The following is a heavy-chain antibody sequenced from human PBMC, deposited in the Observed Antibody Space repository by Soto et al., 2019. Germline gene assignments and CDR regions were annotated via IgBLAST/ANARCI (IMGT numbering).Heavy chain of an antibody. CDR1: AYTFTTYG. J-gene: IGHJ6*02. CDR2: ISGYNGQT. CDR3: ARDNRKELWVEGLNAMDV. Sequence: QVQLVQSGPEVKKPGASVKVSCKASAYTFTTYGISWVRQAPGQGLEWMGWISGYNGQTNYPQKFRGRVTLTTDTSTSTAYMELRSPRSDDTAMYYCARDNRKELWVEGLNAMDVWGQGTTVTVSS. V-gene: IGHV1-18*04. D-gene: IGHD3-10*01.